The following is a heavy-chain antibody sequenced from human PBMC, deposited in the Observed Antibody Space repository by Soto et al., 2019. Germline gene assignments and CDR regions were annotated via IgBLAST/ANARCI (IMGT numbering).Heavy chain of an antibody. CDR2: NSAYNGNT. D-gene: IGHD3-10*01. CDR1: GESLDREG. V-gene: IGHV1-18*01. CDR3: ARDLRLLWFGELLLSEYYYYGMDV. J-gene: IGHJ6*02. Sequence: VARAASGESLDREGISWVGQGPGKRVEGVGWNSAYNGNTNYAQKLQGRVTMTTDTSTSTAYMELRSLRSDDTAVYYCARDLRLLWFGELLLSEYYYYGMDVWGQGTTVTVSS.